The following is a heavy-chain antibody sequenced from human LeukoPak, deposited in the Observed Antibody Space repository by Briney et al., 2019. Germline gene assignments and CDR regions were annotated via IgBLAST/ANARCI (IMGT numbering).Heavy chain of an antibody. D-gene: IGHD4-23*01. CDR2: IYSSGST. CDR3: ARWAYGGNLYFDS. V-gene: IGHV4-4*07. CDR1: GXSINNYY. Sequence: SEALSLTCTVSGXSINNYYWSWIRQPAGKGLEWIGRIYSSGSTNYNPSLKSRVTMSVDTSKNQFSLKLSSVTAADTAVYYCARWAYGGNLYFDSWGQGTLVTVSS. J-gene: IGHJ4*02.